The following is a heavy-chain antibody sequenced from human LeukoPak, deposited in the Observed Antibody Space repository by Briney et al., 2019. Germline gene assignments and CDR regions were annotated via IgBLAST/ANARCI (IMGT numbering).Heavy chain of an antibody. CDR1: GGSISGYY. J-gene: IGHJ4*02. Sequence: PSETLSLTCTVSGGSISGYYWSWIRQPPGKSLEWIAYIYNSVTTNYNPSLKSRLTISVDTSENQISLKLSSVTAADTAVYYCARHGPADSRSYPLDYWGQGTLVTVSS. V-gene: IGHV4-59*08. D-gene: IGHD3-10*01. CDR2: IYNSVTT. CDR3: ARHGPADSRSYPLDY.